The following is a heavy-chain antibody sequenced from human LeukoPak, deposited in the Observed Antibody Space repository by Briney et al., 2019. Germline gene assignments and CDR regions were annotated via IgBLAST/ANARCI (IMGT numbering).Heavy chain of an antibody. Sequence: ASVKVSCKVSGYTLTELSMHWVRQAPGKGLEWMGGFDPEDGETIYAQKFQGRVTTTEDTSTDTAYMELSSLRSEDTAVYYCATSLVPAAYYMDVWGKGTTVTVSS. CDR3: ATSLVPAAYYMDV. CDR2: FDPEDGET. CDR1: GYTLTELS. J-gene: IGHJ6*03. D-gene: IGHD2-2*01. V-gene: IGHV1-24*01.